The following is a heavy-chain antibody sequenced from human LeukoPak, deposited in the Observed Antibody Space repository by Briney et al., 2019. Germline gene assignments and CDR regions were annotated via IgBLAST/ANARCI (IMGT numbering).Heavy chain of an antibody. D-gene: IGHD3-22*01. CDR3: ARGDGDSSGYYPKIVYFDY. Sequence: PSETLSLTCAVYGGSFSGNYWSWIRQPPGKGLEWIGEINHSGSTNYNPSLKSRVTISVDTSKNQFSLKLSSVTAADTAVYYCARGDGDSSGYYPKIVYFDYWGQGTLVTVSS. CDR1: GGSFSGNY. J-gene: IGHJ4*02. V-gene: IGHV4-34*01. CDR2: INHSGST.